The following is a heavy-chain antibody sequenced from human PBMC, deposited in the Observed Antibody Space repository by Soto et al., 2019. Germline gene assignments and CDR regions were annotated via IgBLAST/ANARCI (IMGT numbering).Heavy chain of an antibody. V-gene: IGHV1-18*01. J-gene: IGHJ4*02. CDR2: ISAYNGKT. Sequence: QVQLVQSGAEVKEPGASVKVSCKASGYTFRSYGISWVRQAPGQGLEWMGWISAYNGKTRFAQKFQGRVTMTTDTSTTTAYLEVRSLRSDDTAVYYCARDCKDYCSGADYWGQGTLVTVSS. CDR1: GYTFRSYG. D-gene: IGHD2-15*01. CDR3: ARDCKDYCSGADY.